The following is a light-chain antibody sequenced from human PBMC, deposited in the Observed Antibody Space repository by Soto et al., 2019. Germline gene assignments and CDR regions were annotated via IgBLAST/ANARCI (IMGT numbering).Light chain of an antibody. Sequence: AIRMTQSPSSFSASTGDRVSITCRATQDIGTYLAWYQQIPGKAPKLLIYDASTLQTGVPSRFSGSGSGTEFTLTISSLQPEDFATYSCQQYYNLPITFGQGTRLENK. CDR2: DAS. V-gene: IGKV1-8*01. CDR3: QQYYNLPIT. CDR1: QDIGTY. J-gene: IGKJ5*01.